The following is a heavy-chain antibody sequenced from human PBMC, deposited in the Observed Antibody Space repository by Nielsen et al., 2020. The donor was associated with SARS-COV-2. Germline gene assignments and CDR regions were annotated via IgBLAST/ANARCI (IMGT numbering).Heavy chain of an antibody. J-gene: IGHJ2*01. CDR2: ISWNGGSI. CDR3: ARSIIAAAGRNWYFDL. V-gene: IGHV3-9*01. D-gene: IGHD6-13*01. Sequence: SLKISCAASGFTFDDYAMHWVRQAPGKGLEWVSGISWNGGSIGYADSVKGRFTISRDNAKNSLYLQMNSLRAEDTAVYYCARSIIAAAGRNWYFDLWGRGTLVTVSS. CDR1: GFTFDDYA.